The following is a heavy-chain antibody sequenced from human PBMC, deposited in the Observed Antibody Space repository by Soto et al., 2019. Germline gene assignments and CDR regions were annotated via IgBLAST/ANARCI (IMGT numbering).Heavy chain of an antibody. V-gene: IGHV3-21*01. CDR2: TSGDGTYK. D-gene: IGHD5-18*01. Sequence: PGGSLRLSCATSGFTFSSHSMNWVRQAPGKGLEWVSSTSGDGTYKYFADSVKGRFTISRDSAKNSMYLQMNSLTVEDTAMYYCASLDTAMIKTAGYWGQGTQVTVSS. J-gene: IGHJ4*02. CDR3: ASLDTAMIKTAGY. CDR1: GFTFSSHS.